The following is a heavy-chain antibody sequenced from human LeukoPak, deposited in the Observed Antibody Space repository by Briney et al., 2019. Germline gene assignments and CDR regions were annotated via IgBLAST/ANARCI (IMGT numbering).Heavy chain of an antibody. J-gene: IGHJ3*02. CDR1: GYSFTSYW. CDR2: IYPGDSET. D-gene: IGHD6-6*01. Sequence: GESLKISCKGSGYSFTSYWIGWVRQMPGKGLEWMGIIYPGDSETRYSPSFQGQVTISADKSISTAYLQWSSLKASYTAMYYCASRTSSSIHDAFDICGQGTMVTVSS. CDR3: ASRTSSSIHDAFDI. V-gene: IGHV5-51*01.